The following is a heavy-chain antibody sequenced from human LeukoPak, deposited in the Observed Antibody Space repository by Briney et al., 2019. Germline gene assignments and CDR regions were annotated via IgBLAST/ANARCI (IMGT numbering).Heavy chain of an antibody. V-gene: IGHV3-21*01. Sequence: GGSLRLSCAASGFTFSSYSMNWVRQAPGKGLESVTSISSSSSYIYYADSVKGRFTISRDNAKNSLYLQVNSLRAEDTAVYYCARDPKYYYDSSDYYSTQTHLNWGQGTLVTVSS. CDR2: ISSSSSYI. CDR1: GFTFSSYS. D-gene: IGHD3-22*01. CDR3: ARDPKYYYDSSDYYSTQTHLN. J-gene: IGHJ4*02.